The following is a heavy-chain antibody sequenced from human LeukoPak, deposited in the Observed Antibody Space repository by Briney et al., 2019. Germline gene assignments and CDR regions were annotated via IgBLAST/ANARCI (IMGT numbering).Heavy chain of an antibody. CDR1: GGSFSGYY. D-gene: IGHD3-9*01. V-gene: IGHV4-59*01. CDR2: IYYSGST. Sequence: SETLSLTXAVYGGSFSGYYWSWIRQPPGKGLEWIGYIYYSGSTNYNPSLKSRVTISVDTSKNQFSLKLSSVTAADTAVYYCAGDDILTGYFTQDYWGQGTLVTVSS. CDR3: AGDDILTGYFTQDY. J-gene: IGHJ4*02.